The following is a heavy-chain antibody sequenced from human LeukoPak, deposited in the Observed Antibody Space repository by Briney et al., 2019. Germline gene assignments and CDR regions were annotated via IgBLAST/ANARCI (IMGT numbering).Heavy chain of an antibody. CDR1: GFTFSRYW. Sequence: GGSLRLSCAVSGFTFSRYWMNWVRQAPGKGLEWLANINEDGSEKHYVDSVEGRFTVSRDNGENSVFLQMNSLKVEDAAVYYCARGLRTAAGLDYWGQGTLVIASS. CDR3: ARGLRTAAGLDY. D-gene: IGHD6-13*01. J-gene: IGHJ4*02. CDR2: INEDGSEK. V-gene: IGHV3-7*04.